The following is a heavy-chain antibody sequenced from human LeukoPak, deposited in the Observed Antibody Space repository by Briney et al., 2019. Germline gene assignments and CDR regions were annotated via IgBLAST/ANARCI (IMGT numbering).Heavy chain of an antibody. J-gene: IGHJ3*02. V-gene: IGHV4-59*01. D-gene: IGHD5-12*01. CDR1: GGSISSYY. CDR2: IYYSGST. Sequence: TSETLSLTCTVSGGSISSYYWSWIRQPPGKGLEWIGYIYYSGSTNYNPSLKSRVTISVATSKNQFSLKLSSVTAADTAVYYCARDSGYDLGDAFDIWGQGTMVTVSS. CDR3: ARDSGYDLGDAFDI.